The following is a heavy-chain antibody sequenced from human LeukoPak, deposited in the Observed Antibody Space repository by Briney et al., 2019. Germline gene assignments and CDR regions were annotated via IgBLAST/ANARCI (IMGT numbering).Heavy chain of an antibody. J-gene: IGHJ4*02. CDR3: ARDDPSIVRGVIIELFDY. Sequence: ASVKVSCKASGYTFTSYGISWVRQAPGQGLEWMGWISAYNGNTNYAQKLQGRVTMTRDTSISTAYMERSRLRSDDTAVYYCARDDPSIVRGVIIELFDYWGQGTLVTVSS. D-gene: IGHD3-10*01. CDR1: GYTFTSYG. CDR2: ISAYNGNT. V-gene: IGHV1-18*01.